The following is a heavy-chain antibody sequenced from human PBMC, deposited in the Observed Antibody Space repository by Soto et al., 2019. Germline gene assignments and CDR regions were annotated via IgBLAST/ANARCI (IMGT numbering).Heavy chain of an antibody. Sequence: ASVKVSCKAAGYTFTSYDINWVRQAPGQGLEWMGIMNPGGGSTSYAQKFQGRVTMTRDTSTSTVYMELSSLRSEDTAVYYCARVSYARRDDSSGYYTTQGNWFDPWGQGTLVTVSS. V-gene: IGHV1-46*01. CDR1: GYTFTSYD. CDR3: ARVSYARRDDSSGYYTTQGNWFDP. CDR2: MNPGGGST. J-gene: IGHJ5*02. D-gene: IGHD3-22*01.